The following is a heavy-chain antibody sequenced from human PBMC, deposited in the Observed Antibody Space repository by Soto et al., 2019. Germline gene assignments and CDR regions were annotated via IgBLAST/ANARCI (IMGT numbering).Heavy chain of an antibody. CDR1: GGSFSGYY. CDR3: ARFITMVRGVILATRTPGKMDV. D-gene: IGHD3-10*01. V-gene: IGHV4-34*01. CDR2: INHSGST. Sequence: SETLSLTCAVYGGSFSGYYWSWIRQPPGKGLEWIGEINHSGSTNYNPSIKSRGTISVDTSKNQFSLKLSSVTAADTAVYYCARFITMVRGVILATRTPGKMDVRGQGTTVTVSS. J-gene: IGHJ6*02.